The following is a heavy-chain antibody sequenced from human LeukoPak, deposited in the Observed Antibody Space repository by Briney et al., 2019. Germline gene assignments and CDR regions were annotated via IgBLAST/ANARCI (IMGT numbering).Heavy chain of an antibody. CDR1: GFTVSSNY. J-gene: IGHJ6*02. Sequence: PGGSLRLSCAASGFTVSSNYMSWVRQAPGKGLEWVSVIYSGGSTYYAGSVKGRFTISRDNSKNTLYLQMNSLRAEDTAVYYCARAKDCSSTSCYRSRYYGMDVWGQGTTVTVSS. D-gene: IGHD2-2*02. V-gene: IGHV3-66*01. CDR2: IYSGGST. CDR3: ARAKDCSSTSCYRSRYYGMDV.